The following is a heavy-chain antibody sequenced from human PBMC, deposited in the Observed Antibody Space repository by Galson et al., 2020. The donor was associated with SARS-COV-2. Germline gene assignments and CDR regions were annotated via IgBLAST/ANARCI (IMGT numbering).Heavy chain of an antibody. CDR2: ISYDGSNK. D-gene: IGHD6-19*01. J-gene: IGHJ4*02. CDR1: GFTFSSYA. Sequence: GGSLRLSCAASGFTFSSYAMHWVRQAPGKGLEWVAVISYDGSNKYYADSVKGRFTISRDNSKNTLYLQMNSLRAEDTAVYYCAREPLAVAGFDYWGQGTLVTVS. V-gene: IGHV3-30*01. CDR3: AREPLAVAGFDY.